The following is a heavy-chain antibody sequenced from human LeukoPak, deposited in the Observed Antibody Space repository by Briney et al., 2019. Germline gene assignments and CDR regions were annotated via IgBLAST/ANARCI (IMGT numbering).Heavy chain of an antibody. D-gene: IGHD2-21*02. CDR2: INTSDGGT. J-gene: IGHJ4*02. CDR1: GNMFSTSY. Sequence: GASVKVSCKASGNMFSTSYMHWVRQAPGQGLEWMGVINTSDGGTSNAQKFHGRVTMTRDTSTTTVYMELSSLRPEDTAVYYCARDDGYCGGDCYSGVDYWGQGTLVTVSS. V-gene: IGHV1-46*01. CDR3: ARDDGYCGGDCYSGVDY.